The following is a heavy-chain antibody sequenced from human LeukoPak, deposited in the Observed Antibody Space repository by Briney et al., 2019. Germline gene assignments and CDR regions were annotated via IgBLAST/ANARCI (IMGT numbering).Heavy chain of an antibody. J-gene: IGHJ6*03. CDR2: IKSENDGAAT. CDR3: VSRDAYKPRYFMDV. V-gene: IGHV3-15*01. Sequence: PGGSLRLSCAVSGFTFDIAWMNWVRQAPGEGLEWLGRIKSENDGAATDYAAPVRGRFTISTDDSKNTLYLQMNSLKTEDTAVYYCVSRDAYKPRYFMDVWGKGTTVTVSS. CDR1: GFTFDIAW. D-gene: IGHD5-24*01.